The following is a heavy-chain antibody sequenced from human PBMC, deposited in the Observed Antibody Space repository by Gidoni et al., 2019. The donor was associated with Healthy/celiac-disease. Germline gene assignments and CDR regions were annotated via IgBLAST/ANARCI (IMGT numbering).Heavy chain of an antibody. D-gene: IGHD3-22*01. CDR2: ISGSGGST. Sequence: EVQLLESGGGLVQPGGSLRLSCSASGFPFSRYAMSWVRQAPGKGLEWVSAISGSGGSTYYADSVKGRFTISRDNSKNTLYLQMNSLRAEDTAVYYCAKSYDSSGYYSYWGQGTLVTVSS. CDR3: AKSYDSSGYYSY. V-gene: IGHV3-23*01. J-gene: IGHJ4*02. CDR1: GFPFSRYA.